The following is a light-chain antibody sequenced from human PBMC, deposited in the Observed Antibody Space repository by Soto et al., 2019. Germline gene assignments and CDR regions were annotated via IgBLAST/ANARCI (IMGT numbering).Light chain of an antibody. Sequence: QSALTQPASVSGSPGQSITISCAGSGGDVGNYDLLSWYQQMPGKAPKLIIFEVNRRPSGVSNRFSGSNSGNTASLTISGLQAEDEADYYCSSYISRITLVVFGGGTKLTVL. J-gene: IGLJ2*01. CDR2: EVN. V-gene: IGLV2-14*02. CDR3: SSYISRITLVV. CDR1: GGDVGNYDL.